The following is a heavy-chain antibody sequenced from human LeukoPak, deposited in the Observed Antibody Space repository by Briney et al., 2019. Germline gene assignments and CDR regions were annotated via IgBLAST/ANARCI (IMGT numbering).Heavy chain of an antibody. CDR2: ISYDGSNK. V-gene: IGHV3-30*18. Sequence: GGSLRLSCAASGFTFSSYGMHWLRQAPGKGLEWVAVISYDGSNKYYADSVKGRFTISRDNSKNTLYLQMNSLRAEDTAVYYCAKDRGVVAGPGHYYGMDVWGQGTTVTVSS. D-gene: IGHD6-19*01. CDR1: GFTFSSYG. CDR3: AKDRGVVAGPGHYYGMDV. J-gene: IGHJ6*02.